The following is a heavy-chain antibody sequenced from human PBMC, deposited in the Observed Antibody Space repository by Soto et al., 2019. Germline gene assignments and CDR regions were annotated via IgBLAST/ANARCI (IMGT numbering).Heavy chain of an antibody. D-gene: IGHD6-19*01. J-gene: IGHJ4*02. CDR2: ISSSSTYI. CDR3: AKEPIEVASPTYFDY. CDR1: GFTFSSYS. V-gene: IGHV3-21*01. Sequence: GGSLRLSCAASGFTFSSYSMNWVRQAPGKGLEWVSSISSSSTYIYYADSVKGRFTISRDNSKDTLYLELNSLRPEDTALYYCAKEPIEVASPTYFDYWGQGTLVTVSS.